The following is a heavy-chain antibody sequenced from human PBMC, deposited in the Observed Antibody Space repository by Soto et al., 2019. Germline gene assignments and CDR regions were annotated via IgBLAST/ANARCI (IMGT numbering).Heavy chain of an antibody. CDR3: AIGVAANTGYLY. V-gene: IGHV3-74*01. CDR1: GFTFNNFW. CDR2: INNDGSSR. Sequence: GGSLRLSCAASGFTFNNFWMHWVRQVPGKGLVWISRINNDGSSRSYADSVKGRFTISRDNAKNTLFLQMSSLRVEDTAVYYCAIGVAANTGYLYWGQGILVNVSS. D-gene: IGHD2-15*01. J-gene: IGHJ4*02.